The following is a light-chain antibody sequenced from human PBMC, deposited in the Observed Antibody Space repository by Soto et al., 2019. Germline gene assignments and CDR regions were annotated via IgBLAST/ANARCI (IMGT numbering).Light chain of an antibody. J-gene: IGKJ4*01. CDR1: QTISSW. Sequence: DIQMTQSPSTLSGSVGDRVTITCRASQTISSWLAWYQQKPGKAPKLLIYKASTLKSGVPSRFSGSGSGTDFTLTISSLQPEDVATYYCQQGKSFPLTFGGGTKVDIK. CDR2: KAS. V-gene: IGKV1-5*03. CDR3: QQGKSFPLT.